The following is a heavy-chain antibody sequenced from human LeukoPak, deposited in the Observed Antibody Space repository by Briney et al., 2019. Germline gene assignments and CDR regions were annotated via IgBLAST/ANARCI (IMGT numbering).Heavy chain of an antibody. V-gene: IGHV4-59*01. CDR1: GGSLSSYY. J-gene: IGHJ4*02. CDR3: ASITMVRGVIKRPTFDY. Sequence: PETLSLTCIVSGGSLSSYYWSWIRQPPGKGLEWIGYTYYSGSTNYNPSLKSRVTISVDTSKNPFSLKLSSVTAADTAVYYCASITMVRGVIKRPTFDYWGQGTLVTVSS. CDR2: TYYSGST. D-gene: IGHD3-10*01.